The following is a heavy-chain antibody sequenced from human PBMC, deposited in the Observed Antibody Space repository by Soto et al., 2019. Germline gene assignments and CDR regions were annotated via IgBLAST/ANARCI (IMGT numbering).Heavy chain of an antibody. CDR3: AISYSSSWKSPYYFDY. Sequence: PSQTLSLTCAISGDSVSSNSAAWNWIRQSPSRGLEWLGRTYYRSKWYNDYAVSVKSRITINPDTSKNQFSLQLNSVTPEDTAVYYCAISYSSSWKSPYYFDYWGQGTLVTVSS. CDR1: GDSVSSNSAA. CDR2: TYYRSKWYN. V-gene: IGHV6-1*01. J-gene: IGHJ4*02. D-gene: IGHD6-13*01.